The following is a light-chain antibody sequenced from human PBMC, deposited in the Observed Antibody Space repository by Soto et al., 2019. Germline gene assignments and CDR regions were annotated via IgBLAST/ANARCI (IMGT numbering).Light chain of an antibody. CDR3: QQYGATPGT. CDR2: GAS. Sequence: EIVLTQSPDTLSLSPGERVTLSCRASQSVTNSYLAWYQQKPGQGPRLLIHGASSRATGMPDRFSGRGSGTDFTLTISRLEPEDFAVYYCQQYGATPGTFGQGTKLDIK. V-gene: IGKV3-20*01. CDR1: QSVTNSY. J-gene: IGKJ1*01.